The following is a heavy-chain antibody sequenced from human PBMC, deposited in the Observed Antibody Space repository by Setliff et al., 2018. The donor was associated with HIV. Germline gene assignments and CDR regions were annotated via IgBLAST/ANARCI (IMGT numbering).Heavy chain of an antibody. V-gene: IGHV4-59*01. Sequence: TSETLSLTCTVSGGSISSYYWSWIRQPPGKGLEWIGYIYYSGSTNYNPSLKSRVTISVDTSKNQFSLKLSSVTAADTAVYYCARGTNTITLRELYPLFDYWGQGTLVTVSS. D-gene: IGHD3-10*01. J-gene: IGHJ4*02. CDR2: IYYSGST. CDR1: GGSISSYY. CDR3: ARGTNTITLRELYPLFDY.